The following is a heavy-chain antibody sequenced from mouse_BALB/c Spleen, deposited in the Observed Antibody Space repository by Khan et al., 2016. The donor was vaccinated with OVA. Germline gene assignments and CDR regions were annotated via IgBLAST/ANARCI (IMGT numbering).Heavy chain of an antibody. Sequence: QVQLQQSGAELVKAGASVKMSCKASGYTFTSYWMHWVKQRLGKGLEWFAETNPTNGRTYYNEKFKSKATLTVDKSSSTAYMLLSGQKYEDSAVYNCARIKKIVATYFDYWGQGTTLTVSS. D-gene: IGHD1-1*01. V-gene: IGHV1S81*02. CDR3: ARIKKIVATYFDY. CDR1: GYTFTSYW. J-gene: IGHJ2*01. CDR2: TNPTNGRT.